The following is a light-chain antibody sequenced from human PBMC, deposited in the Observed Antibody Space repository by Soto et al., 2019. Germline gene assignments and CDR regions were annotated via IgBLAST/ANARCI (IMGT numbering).Light chain of an antibody. CDR3: QSYDSSLSGSV. Sequence: SVLTQPPSVSGAPGQRVTISCTGSSSNIGAGYDVHWYQQLPGTAPKLLIFGNSNRPSGVPDRFSGSKSGTSASLAITGLQADDEADYYCQSYDSSLSGSVFGGGTKLTVL. V-gene: IGLV1-40*01. CDR2: GNS. J-gene: IGLJ2*01. CDR1: SSNIGAGYD.